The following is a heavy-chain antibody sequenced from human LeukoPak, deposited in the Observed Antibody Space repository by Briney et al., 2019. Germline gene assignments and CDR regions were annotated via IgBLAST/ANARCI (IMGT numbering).Heavy chain of an antibody. D-gene: IGHD3-10*01. Sequence: GESLKISWEGSGYSFGNFWIVWVRQMPGKGLEWMGIIYPDDSDTKYNPSFQGQVTISADKSISTAYLQWSSLKASDTDIYYCARRAGTLNYYYFYMDVWGKGTTVTVSS. J-gene: IGHJ6*03. V-gene: IGHV5-51*01. CDR3: ARRAGTLNYYYFYMDV. CDR2: IYPDDSDT. CDR1: GYSFGNFW.